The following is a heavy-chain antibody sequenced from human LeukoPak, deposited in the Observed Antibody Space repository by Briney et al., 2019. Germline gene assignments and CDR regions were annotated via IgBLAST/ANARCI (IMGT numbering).Heavy chain of an antibody. CDR1: GFTFSSYS. J-gene: IGHJ4*02. CDR3: ARDLSTYYYDSSGYSDFDY. D-gene: IGHD3-22*01. Sequence: GGSLRLSCAASGFTFSSYSMNWVRQAPGKGLEWVSSISSSSSYIYYADSVKGRFTISRDNAKNSLYLQMNSLRAEDTAVYYCARDLSTYYYDSSGYSDFDYWGQGTLVTVSS. V-gene: IGHV3-21*01. CDR2: ISSSSSYI.